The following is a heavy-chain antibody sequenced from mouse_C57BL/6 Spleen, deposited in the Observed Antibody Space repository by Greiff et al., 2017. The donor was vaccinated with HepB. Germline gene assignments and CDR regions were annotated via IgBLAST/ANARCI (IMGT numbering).Heavy chain of an antibody. Sequence: VQLQQSGAELVRPGASVKLSCTASGFNIKDDYMHWVKQRPEQGLEWIGWIDPENGDTEYASKFQGKATITADTSSNTAYLQLSSLTSEDTAVYYCTVSNLGYWGQGTTLTVSS. V-gene: IGHV14-4*01. J-gene: IGHJ2*01. D-gene: IGHD2-5*01. CDR3: TVSNLGY. CDR2: IDPENGDT. CDR1: GFNIKDDY.